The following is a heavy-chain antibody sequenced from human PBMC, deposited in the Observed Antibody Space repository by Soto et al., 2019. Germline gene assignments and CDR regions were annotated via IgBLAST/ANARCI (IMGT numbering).Heavy chain of an antibody. Sequence: GGSLRLSCVASGFTFSSSFMGWVRQAPGKGLEWVANINQDGGGTYYVDSVQGRFTISRDNAKDSLFLQMNSLRAEDTALYYCAVVAATAHFDLWGQGTLVTVSS. CDR2: INQDGGGT. CDR3: AVVAATAHFDL. V-gene: IGHV3-7*01. CDR1: GFTFSSSF. D-gene: IGHD2-15*01. J-gene: IGHJ4*02.